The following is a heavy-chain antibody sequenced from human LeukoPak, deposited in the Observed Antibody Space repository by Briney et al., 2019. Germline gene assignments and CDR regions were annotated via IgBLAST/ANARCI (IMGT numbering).Heavy chain of an antibody. D-gene: IGHD3-10*01. CDR3: ARHRKPAITMIRGVNRGGAIDY. J-gene: IGHJ4*02. Sequence: PSETLSLTCAVYAGSFSGYYWTWIRQPPGKGLEWIGEINHGRSTNYNPSLKSRVTISLDTSKSQFSLKLSSVTAADTAVYYCARHRKPAITMIRGVNRGGAIDYWGQGTLVTVSS. V-gene: IGHV4-34*01. CDR2: INHGRST. CDR1: AGSFSGYY.